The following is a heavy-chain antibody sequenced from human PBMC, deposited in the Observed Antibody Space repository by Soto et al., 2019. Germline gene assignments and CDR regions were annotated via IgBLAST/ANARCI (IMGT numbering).Heavy chain of an antibody. D-gene: IGHD6-19*01. CDR1: GGSISSYY. Sequence: SETLSLTCTVSGGSISSYYWSWIRQPPGKGLEWIGYIYYSGSTNYNPSLKSRVTISVDTSKNQFSLKLSSVTAADTAVYYCARRYSSGFDYWGQGTLVAVSS. CDR2: IYYSGST. V-gene: IGHV4-59*01. J-gene: IGHJ4*02. CDR3: ARRYSSGFDY.